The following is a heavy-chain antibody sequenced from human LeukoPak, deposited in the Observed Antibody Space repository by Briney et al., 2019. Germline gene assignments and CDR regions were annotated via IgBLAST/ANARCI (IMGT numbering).Heavy chain of an antibody. V-gene: IGHV1-2*02. Sequence: ASVKVSCKASGYTFTGYYMHWVRQAPGQGLEWMGWINPNSGGTGYAQKFQGRVTMTRDTSISTAYMELSRLRSDDTAVYYCAKVGGYNWNDPFDYWGQGTLVTVSS. CDR1: GYTFTGYY. J-gene: IGHJ4*02. D-gene: IGHD1-1*01. CDR3: AKVGGYNWNDPFDY. CDR2: INPNSGGT.